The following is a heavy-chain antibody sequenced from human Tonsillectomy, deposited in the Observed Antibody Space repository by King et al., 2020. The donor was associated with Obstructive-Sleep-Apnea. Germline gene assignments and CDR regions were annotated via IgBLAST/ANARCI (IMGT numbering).Heavy chain of an antibody. CDR1: GYTFTIYA. J-gene: IGHJ4*02. Sequence: QLVQSGAEVKKPGASVKVSCKASGYTFTIYAVHWVRQAPGQRLEWMGWINAGNGDTKYSQKFQDRVTITRDTSASTTYMELSSLRSEDTAVYFCARGGISTYFDRWGQGTLVTVSS. CDR3: ARGGISTYFDR. D-gene: IGHD3-16*02. V-gene: IGHV1-3*01. CDR2: INAGNGDT.